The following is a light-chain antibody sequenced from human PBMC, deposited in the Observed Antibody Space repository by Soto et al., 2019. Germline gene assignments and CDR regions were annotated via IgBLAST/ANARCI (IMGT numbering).Light chain of an antibody. CDR1: HTISSW. CDR3: QHYNSYSEA. J-gene: IGKJ5*01. Sequence: DIQMTHSPSTLSGSVGDRVTITCRASHTISSWLAWYQQKPGKAPKLLIYKASTLKSGVPSRFSGSGYGTEFTLTISSLQPDDFATYYCQHYNSYSEAFGQGTRLEN. V-gene: IGKV1-5*03. CDR2: KAS.